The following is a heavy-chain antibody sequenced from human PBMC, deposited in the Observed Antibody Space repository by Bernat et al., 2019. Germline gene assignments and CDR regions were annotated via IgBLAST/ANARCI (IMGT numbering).Heavy chain of an antibody. Sequence: QVQLVESGGGVVQPGRSLRLSCAASGFTFSSYAMHWVRQAPGKGLEWVAVISYDGSNKYYADSVKGRFTISSDNSKNTLYLQMNSLRAEDTAVYYCARDQWAGLYRTFDYWGQGTLVTVSS. CDR1: GFTFSSYA. D-gene: IGHD1-26*01. V-gene: IGHV3-30-3*01. CDR2: ISYDGSNK. J-gene: IGHJ4*02. CDR3: ARDQWAGLYRTFDY.